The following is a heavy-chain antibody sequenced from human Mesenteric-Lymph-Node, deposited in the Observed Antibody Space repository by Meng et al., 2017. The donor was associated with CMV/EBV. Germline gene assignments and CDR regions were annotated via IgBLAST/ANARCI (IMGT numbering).Heavy chain of an antibody. D-gene: IGHD3-3*01. CDR2: IYTGGSAQNT. Sequence: GESLKISCAASGFTVSSHYMSWVRQAPGKGLEWVSVIYTGGSAQNTYYADSVKGRFSISRDNSKNTLYLQMNSLTSDDTAVYYCARRSGYYEDNDYWGQGTLVTVSS. J-gene: IGHJ4*02. CDR3: ARRSGYYEDNDY. CDR1: GFTVSSHY. V-gene: IGHV3-53*05.